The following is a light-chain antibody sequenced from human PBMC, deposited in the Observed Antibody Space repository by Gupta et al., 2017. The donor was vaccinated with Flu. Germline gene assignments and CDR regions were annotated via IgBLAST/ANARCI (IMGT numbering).Light chain of an antibody. CDR1: TSNIGYA. V-gene: IGLV1-36*01. Sequence: QSVLTQPPSVSGAPRPRVTISCSGSTSNIGYAVNWYQHFPGQAPRLLIYYDDLVASGVSDRFSGSKSGTSASLAISGLQSEDEAVYYCAAWDDGLEGWVFGGGTKLTVL. CDR3: AAWDDGLEGWV. CDR2: YDD. J-gene: IGLJ3*02.